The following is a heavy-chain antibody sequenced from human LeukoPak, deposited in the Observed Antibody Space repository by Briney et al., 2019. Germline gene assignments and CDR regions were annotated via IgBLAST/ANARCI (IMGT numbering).Heavy chain of an antibody. J-gene: IGHJ4*02. CDR1: GGSFSGYY. D-gene: IGHD2-21*02. CDR2: INHSGST. CDR3: AGRRLLFPFDY. V-gene: IGHV4-34*01. Sequence: SETLSLTCAVYGGSFSGYYWSWIRQPPGKGLEWIGEINHSGSTNHNPSLKSRVTISVDTSKNQFSLKLSSVTAADTAVYYCAGRRLLFPFDYWGQGTLVTVSS.